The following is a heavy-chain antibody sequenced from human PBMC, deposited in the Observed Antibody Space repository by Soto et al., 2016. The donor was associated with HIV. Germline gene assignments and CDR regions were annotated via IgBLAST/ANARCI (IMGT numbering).Heavy chain of an antibody. CDR1: GYTFSGYY. J-gene: IGHJ4*02. CDR2: INPNSGGT. CDR3: ARVLYYGSGSYYNVNY. Sequence: QVQLVQSGAEVKKPGASVKVSCKASGYTFSGYYMHWVRQAPGQGLERMGWINPNSGGTNYAQKFQGRVTMTRDTSISTAYMELSRLRSDDTAVYYCARVLYYGSGSYYNVNYWGQGTLVTVSS. V-gene: IGHV1-2*02. D-gene: IGHD3-10*01.